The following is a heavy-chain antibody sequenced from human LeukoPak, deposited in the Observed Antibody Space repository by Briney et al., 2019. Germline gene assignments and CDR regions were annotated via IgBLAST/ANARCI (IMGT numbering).Heavy chain of an antibody. CDR1: GFTFSSYA. Sequence: GGSLRLSCAASGFTFSSYAMSWVRQAPGKGLEWVSAISGSGASTYYADSVKGRFTISRDNSKNTLYLQMNSLRAEDTAAYYCAKDLEYSSSSGPDYWGQGTLVTVSS. V-gene: IGHV3-23*01. CDR3: AKDLEYSSSSGPDY. CDR2: ISGSGAST. J-gene: IGHJ4*02. D-gene: IGHD6-6*01.